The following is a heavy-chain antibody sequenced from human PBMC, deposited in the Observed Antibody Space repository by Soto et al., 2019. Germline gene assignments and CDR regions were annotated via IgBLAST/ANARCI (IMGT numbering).Heavy chain of an antibody. CDR1: GFTFSNAW. CDR3: TTNHYGPHNWFDP. V-gene: IGHV3-15*01. CDR2: IKSKTDGGTT. Sequence: GGSLRLSCAASGFTFSNAWMSWVRQAPGKGLEWVGHIKSKTDGGTTDYAAPVKGRFTISRDDSKNTLYLQMNSLKTEDTAVYYCTTNHYGPHNWFDPWGQGTLVTVSS. J-gene: IGHJ5*02. D-gene: IGHD4-17*01.